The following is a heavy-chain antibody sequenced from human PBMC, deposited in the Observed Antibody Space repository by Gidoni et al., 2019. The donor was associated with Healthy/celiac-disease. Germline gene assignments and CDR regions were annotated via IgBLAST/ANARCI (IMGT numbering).Heavy chain of an antibody. J-gene: IGHJ3*02. CDR1: GFNFSSYA. Sequence: EVQLLESGGGLVQPGGSLRLSCAASGFNFSSYAMGWVRPAPGKGLECVSAIRGSGGSTYYADSVKGRFTISRDNSKNTLYLQMNSLRAEDTAVYYCAKNNRWAFDIWGQGTMVTVSS. V-gene: IGHV3-23*01. CDR2: IRGSGGST. CDR3: AKNNRWAFDI.